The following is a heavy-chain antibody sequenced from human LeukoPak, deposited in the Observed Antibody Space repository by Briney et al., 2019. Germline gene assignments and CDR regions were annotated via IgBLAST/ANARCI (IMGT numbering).Heavy chain of an antibody. CDR2: ISYDGSNK. J-gene: IGHJ4*02. CDR1: GFTFSSYA. CDR3: ARDPRRPSHLEY. Sequence: PGGSLRLSCAASGFTFSSYAMHWVRQAPGKGLEWVAVISYDGSNKYYADSVKGRFTISRDNSKNTLYLQMNSLRAEDTAVYYCARDPRRPSHLEYWGPGTLVTVSS. V-gene: IGHV3-30-3*01.